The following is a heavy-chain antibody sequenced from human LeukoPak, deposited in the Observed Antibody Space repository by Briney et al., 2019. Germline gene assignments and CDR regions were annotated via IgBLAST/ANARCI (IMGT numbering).Heavy chain of an antibody. D-gene: IGHD2-2*02. CDR1: GFTFSSYW. J-gene: IGHJ3*02. V-gene: IGHV3-74*01. CDR3: ARGAFNTRHYAFDI. CDR2: INSDGSST. Sequence: GGSLRLSCAASGFTFSSYWMHWVRQAPGKGLVWVSRINSDGSSTSYADSVKGRFTISRDNAKNTLYLQMNSLRAEDTAVYYCARGAFNTRHYAFDIWGQGTMVTVSS.